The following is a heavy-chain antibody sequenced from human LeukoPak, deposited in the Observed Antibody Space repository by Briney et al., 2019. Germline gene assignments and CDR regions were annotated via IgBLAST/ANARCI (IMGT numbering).Heavy chain of an antibody. V-gene: IGHV3-21*01. J-gene: IGHJ4*02. CDR3: ARDGSSGWVPLYYFDY. CDR2: ISSSSSYI. D-gene: IGHD6-19*01. Sequence: GGSLRLSCAASGFTFSDYNMRWIRQAPGKGLEWVSSISSSSSYIYYADSVKGRFTISRDNAKNSLYLQMNSLRAEDTAVYYCARDGSSGWVPLYYFDYWGQGTLVTVSS. CDR1: GFTFSDYN.